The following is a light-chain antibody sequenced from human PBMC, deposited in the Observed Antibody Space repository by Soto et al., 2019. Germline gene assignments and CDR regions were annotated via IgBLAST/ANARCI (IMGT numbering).Light chain of an antibody. CDR2: GAS. CDR1: QSFSSSY. V-gene: IGKV3-20*01. CDR3: QQYGSSSWT. J-gene: IGKJ1*01. Sequence: EIVLTQSPGTLSLSPGERATLSCRASQSFSSSYLAWYQQKPGQAPRLLIYGASSRATGIPARFSGSGSGTDFTLTISRLEPEDFAMYYCQQYGSSSWTFGQGTKVEIK.